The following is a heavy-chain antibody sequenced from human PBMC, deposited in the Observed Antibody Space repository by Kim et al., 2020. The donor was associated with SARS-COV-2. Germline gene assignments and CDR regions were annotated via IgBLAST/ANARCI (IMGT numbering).Heavy chain of an antibody. V-gene: IGHV4-61*02. D-gene: IGHD3-10*01. J-gene: IGHJ5*02. CDR1: GGSISSGSYY. CDR2: IYTSGST. CDR3: ARDRGFGEFLKFYNWFDP. Sequence: SETLSLTCTVSGGSISSGSYYWSWIRQPAGKGLEWIVRIYTSGSTNYNPSLKSRVTISVDTSKNQFSLKLSSVTAADTAVYYCARDRGFGEFLKFYNWFDPWGQGTLVTVSS.